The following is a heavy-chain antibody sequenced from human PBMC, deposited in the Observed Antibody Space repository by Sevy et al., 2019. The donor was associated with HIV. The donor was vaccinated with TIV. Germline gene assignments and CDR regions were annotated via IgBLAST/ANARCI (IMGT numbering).Heavy chain of an antibody. D-gene: IGHD4-17*01. Sequence: GGSLRLSCAASGFTFSSYWMSWVRQAPGKGLEWVANIKQDGSEKYYVDSVKGRFTISRDNAKNSLYLQMNSLRAEDTAVYYCARSPWDYGDYKYYYYYYYMDVWGKGTTVTVSS. CDR1: GFTFSSYW. V-gene: IGHV3-7*01. CDR3: ARSPWDYGDYKYYYYYYYMDV. CDR2: IKQDGSEK. J-gene: IGHJ6*03.